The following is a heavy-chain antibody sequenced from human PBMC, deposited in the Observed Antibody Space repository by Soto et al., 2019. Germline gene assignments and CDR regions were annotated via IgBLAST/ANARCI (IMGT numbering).Heavy chain of an antibody. V-gene: IGHV3-33*01. CDR2: IWYDGSNK. J-gene: IGHJ3*02. D-gene: IGHD2-15*01. Sequence: QVQLVESGGGVVQPGRSLRLSCAASGFTFSSYGMHWVRQAPGKGLEWVAVIWYDGSNKYYADSVKGRFTISRDNSKNTLYLQMNSLRAEDTAVYYCARDRGYCSCGSCYSVGDAFDIWGQGTMVTVSS. CDR3: ARDRGYCSCGSCYSVGDAFDI. CDR1: GFTFSSYG.